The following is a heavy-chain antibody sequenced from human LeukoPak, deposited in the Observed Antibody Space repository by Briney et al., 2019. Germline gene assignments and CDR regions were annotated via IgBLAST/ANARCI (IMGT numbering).Heavy chain of an antibody. Sequence: GASVKVSCTASGGTFSCYAISWVRQAPGQGLEWMGGIIPIFGTANYAQKFQGRVTITADESTSTAYMELSSLRSEDTAVYYCARAPGYNLYYFDYWGQGTLVTVSS. J-gene: IGHJ4*02. CDR2: IIPIFGTA. V-gene: IGHV1-69*01. CDR3: ARAPGYNLYYFDY. D-gene: IGHD5-24*01. CDR1: GGTFSCYA.